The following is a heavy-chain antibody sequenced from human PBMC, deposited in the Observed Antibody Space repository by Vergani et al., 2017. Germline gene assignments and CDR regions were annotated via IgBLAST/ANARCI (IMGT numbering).Heavy chain of an antibody. J-gene: IGHJ1*01. CDR2: IIPIFGTA. D-gene: IGHD2-21*02. V-gene: IGHV1-69*01. CDR1: GGTFSSYA. CDR3: ARRVYCGGDCYSGKRPAEXFQH. Sequence: QVQLVQSGAEVKKPGSSVKVSCKASGGTFSSYAISWVRQAPGQGLEWMGGIIPIFGTANYAQKFQGRVTITADDATSTAYMELSSLRSEDTAVYYCARRVYCGGDCYSGKRPAEXFQHWGQGTLVTVSS.